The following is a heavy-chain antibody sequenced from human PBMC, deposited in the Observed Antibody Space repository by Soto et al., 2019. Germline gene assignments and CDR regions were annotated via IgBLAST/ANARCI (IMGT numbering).Heavy chain of an antibody. CDR1: GFPFSSYA. J-gene: IGHJ4*02. V-gene: IGHV3-23*01. CDR2: ISGSGGSA. D-gene: IGHD3-22*01. Sequence: GGSLRLSCAASGFPFSSYAMSWVRQAPGKGLEWVSVISGSGGSAYYADSVKGRFTISRDNSKNTLYLQMNSLRAEDTAVYYCARDWADYYDSSGYWKNWGQGTLVTVSS. CDR3: ARDWADYYDSSGYWKN.